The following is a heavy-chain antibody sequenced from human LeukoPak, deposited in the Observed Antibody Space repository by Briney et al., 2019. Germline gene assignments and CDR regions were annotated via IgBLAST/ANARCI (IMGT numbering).Heavy chain of an antibody. Sequence: GGSLRLSCAASGFTFSSYSMSWVRQAPGKGLEWVANIKQDGSEKYYVDSVKGRFTISRDNAKTSLYLQMNSLRAEDTAVYYCARDLSGVTGYTYGRGIDYWGQGTLVTVSS. CDR2: IKQDGSEK. D-gene: IGHD5-18*01. CDR3: ARDLSGVTGYTYGRGIDY. V-gene: IGHV3-7*01. CDR1: GFTFSSYS. J-gene: IGHJ4*02.